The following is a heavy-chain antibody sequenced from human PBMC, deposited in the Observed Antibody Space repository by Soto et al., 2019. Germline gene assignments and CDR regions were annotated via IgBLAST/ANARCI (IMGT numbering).Heavy chain of an antibody. J-gene: IGHJ5*02. V-gene: IGHV1-2*04. Sequence: QVQLVQSGAEVKKPGASVKVSCKASGYTFTGYYMHWVRQAPGQGLEWMGWINPNSGGTNYAQKFQGWVTMTRDTSISTADMELRRLRSDDTDVDYCAMGGFGSSGWYNWFGPWCQGTLVTVSA. CDR3: AMGGFGSSGWYNWFGP. D-gene: IGHD6-19*01. CDR1: GYTFTGYY. CDR2: INPNSGGT.